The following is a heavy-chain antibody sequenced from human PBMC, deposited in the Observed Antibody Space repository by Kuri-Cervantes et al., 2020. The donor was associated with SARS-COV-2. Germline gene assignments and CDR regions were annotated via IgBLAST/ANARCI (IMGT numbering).Heavy chain of an antibody. J-gene: IGHJ4*02. CDR2: IYETGDT. D-gene: IGHD1-1*01. CDR1: GASISSNTYY. Sequence: SETLSLTCTVSGASISSNTYYWGWIRQSPGKGLEWIGSIYETGDTYYSSSLKSRLSLSVDTSRNQFSLRLTSVTAADTAIYYCARHYAFDNFHKWGQGTQVTVSS. CDR3: ARHYAFDNFHK. V-gene: IGHV4-39*01.